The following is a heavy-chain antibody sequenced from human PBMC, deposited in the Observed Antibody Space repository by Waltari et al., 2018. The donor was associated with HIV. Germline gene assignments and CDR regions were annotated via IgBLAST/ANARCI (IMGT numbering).Heavy chain of an antibody. J-gene: IGHJ1*01. V-gene: IGHV3-30*01. CDR1: YA. CDR2: ISYDGSNK. Sequence: YAMHWVRQAPGKGLEWVAVISYDGSNKYYADSVKGRFTISRDNSKNTLYLQMNSLRAEDTAVYYCARKIFYYGSGSYHAEWFQHWGQGTLVTVSS. D-gene: IGHD3-10*01. CDR3: ARKIFYYGSGSYHAEWFQH.